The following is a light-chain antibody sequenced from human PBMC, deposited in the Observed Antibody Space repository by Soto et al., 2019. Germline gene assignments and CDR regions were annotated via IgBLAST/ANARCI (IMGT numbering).Light chain of an antibody. CDR3: QAWHSSTADYV. CDR1: KLGDKY. Sequence: SYELTQPPSVSVSPGQTASITCSGDKLGDKYACWYQQKPGQSPVLVIYQDTKRPSGIPERFSGSNSGNTATLTISGTQAMDEADYYCQAWHSSTADYVFGTGTKVTVL. V-gene: IGLV3-1*01. J-gene: IGLJ1*01. CDR2: QDT.